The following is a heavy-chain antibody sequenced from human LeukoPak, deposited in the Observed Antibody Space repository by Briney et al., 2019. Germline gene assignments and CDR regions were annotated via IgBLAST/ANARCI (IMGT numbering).Heavy chain of an antibody. CDR3: ARGLTGDPNFDY. D-gene: IGHD7-27*01. V-gene: IGHV4-34*01. Sequence: SETLSLTCAVYGGSFSGYYWSWIRQPPGKGLEWIGEINHSGSTNYNPSLKSRVTISVDTSKNQFSLKLSSVTAADTAVYYCARGLTGDPNFDYWGQGTLVTVSS. J-gene: IGHJ4*02. CDR1: GGSFSGYY. CDR2: INHSGST.